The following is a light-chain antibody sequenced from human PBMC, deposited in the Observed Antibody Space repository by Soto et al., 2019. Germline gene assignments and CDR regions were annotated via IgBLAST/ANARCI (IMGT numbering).Light chain of an antibody. CDR2: KIS. CDR1: QSLVHSDGNTY. CDR3: MQGTYWPRT. J-gene: IGKJ2*02. Sequence: VMTQSPLSLPVTLGQPASISCRSSQSLVHSDGNTYLNWFQQRPGQSPRRLIYKISNRDSGVPDRFSGSGSGTDFTLRISRVEAEDVGVYYCMQGTYWPRTFGQGTKLEIK. V-gene: IGKV2-30*02.